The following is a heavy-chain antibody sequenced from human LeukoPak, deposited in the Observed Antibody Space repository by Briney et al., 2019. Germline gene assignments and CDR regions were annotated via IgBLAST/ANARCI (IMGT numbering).Heavy chain of an antibody. CDR1: GYTFTGYY. J-gene: IGHJ4*02. CDR2: INPNSGDT. CDR3: ARDLNYESEDY. D-gene: IGHD3-22*01. Sequence: ASVKVSCKASGYTFTGYYMHWVRQAPGQGLEWMGWINPNSGDTHYVQKFQGRVTMTTDTSTSTVYMELSSLRSEDTAVYYCARDLNYESEDYWGQGTLVTVSS. V-gene: IGHV1-2*02.